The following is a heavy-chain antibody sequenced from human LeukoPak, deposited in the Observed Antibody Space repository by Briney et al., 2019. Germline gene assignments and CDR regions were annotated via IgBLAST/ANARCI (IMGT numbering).Heavy chain of an antibody. D-gene: IGHD2-15*01. CDR1: GYTFTSYA. V-gene: IGHV1-69*05. J-gene: IGHJ4*02. Sequence: SVKVSCKASGYTFTSYAISWVRQAPGQGGEWMGRIIPIFGTANYAQKFQGRVTITTDESTSTAYMELSSLRSEDTAVYYCARRVAQGGFDYWGQGTLVTVSS. CDR2: IIPIFGTA. CDR3: ARRVAQGGFDY.